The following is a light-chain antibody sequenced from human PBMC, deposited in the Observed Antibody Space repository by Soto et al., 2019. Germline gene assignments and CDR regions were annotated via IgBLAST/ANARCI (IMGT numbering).Light chain of an antibody. CDR3: QQFYSTLYT. V-gene: IGKV4-1*01. J-gene: IGKJ2*01. Sequence: IVMTQSPDSLAVSLGERATLNCKSSQSVLYSSNNKNYLAWYQQKPGQPPKLLIYWASTRESGVPDRFSGSGSGTDFTLTISSLQAEDVAVYYCQQFYSTLYTFGQGTKLEIK. CDR2: WAS. CDR1: QSVLYSSNNKNY.